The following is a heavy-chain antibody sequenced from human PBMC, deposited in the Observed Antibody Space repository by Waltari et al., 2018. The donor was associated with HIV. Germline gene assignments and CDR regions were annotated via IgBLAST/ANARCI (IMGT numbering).Heavy chain of an antibody. CDR3: AGGLSKGPGYYSN. J-gene: IGHJ4*02. CDR1: GFNFSSVY. D-gene: IGHD3-9*01. CDR2: ISRSGSTK. V-gene: IGHV3-48*03. Sequence: EVNLVESGGDLIQPGGSLRLSCVYSGFNFSSVYINWVRQARGKGLEWVDSISRSGSTKHYADSVKRRFTVARDNDKKSVYLQMSGLGAEDTAVYYCAGGLSKGPGYYSNWGQGTRVTVSS.